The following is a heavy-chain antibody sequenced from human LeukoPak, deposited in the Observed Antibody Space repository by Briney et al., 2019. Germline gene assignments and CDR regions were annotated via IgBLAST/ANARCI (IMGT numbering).Heavy chain of an antibody. D-gene: IGHD2-2*01. Sequence: GASVNVSCKASGYTFTSYGISWVRQAPGQGLEWMGWISAYNGNTNHAQKLQGRVTMTTDTSTSTAYMELRSLRSDDTAVYYCARDRDIVVVPAASDWFDPWGQGTLVTVSS. CDR1: GYTFTSYG. J-gene: IGHJ5*02. V-gene: IGHV1-18*01. CDR3: ARDRDIVVVPAASDWFDP. CDR2: ISAYNGNT.